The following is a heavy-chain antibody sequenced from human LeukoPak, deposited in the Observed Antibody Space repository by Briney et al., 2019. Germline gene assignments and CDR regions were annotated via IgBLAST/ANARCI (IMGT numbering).Heavy chain of an antibody. V-gene: IGHV4-39*01. CDR1: GGSISISSYY. CDR2: IYYSGST. J-gene: IGHJ4*02. D-gene: IGHD5-18*01. CDR3: AVEGSGYSYGYIDY. Sequence: SETLSLTCTVSGGSISISSYYWGWIRQPPGKGLEWIGSIYYSGSTYYNPSLKSRVTISVDTSKNQFSLKLSSVTAADTAVYYCAVEGSGYSYGYIDYWGQGTLVTVSS.